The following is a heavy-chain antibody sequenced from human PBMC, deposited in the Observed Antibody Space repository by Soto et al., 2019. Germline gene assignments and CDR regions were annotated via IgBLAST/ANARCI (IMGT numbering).Heavy chain of an antibody. Sequence: QVQLVQSGAEVKKPGSSVKVSCKASGGTFSSYAISWVRQAPGQGLEWMGGIIPIFGTANYAQKFQGRVTITADKSTSTAYMELSSLRSEDTAVYYCAASITMIVVVIRDYYYGMDVWGQGTTVTVSS. CDR1: GGTFSSYA. V-gene: IGHV1-69*06. CDR2: IIPIFGTA. CDR3: AASITMIVVVIRDYYYGMDV. D-gene: IGHD3-22*01. J-gene: IGHJ6*02.